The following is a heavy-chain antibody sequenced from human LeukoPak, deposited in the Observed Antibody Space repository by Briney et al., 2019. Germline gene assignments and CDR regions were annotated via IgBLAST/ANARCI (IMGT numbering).Heavy chain of an antibody. D-gene: IGHD5-18*01. J-gene: IGHJ4*02. CDR3: ARHSYGTFDY. CDR1: GDSINTKSHY. CDR2: IYYSGNT. Sequence: SETLSLTCTVSGDSINTKSHYWGWIRQPPGKGLEWIGSIYYSGNTYYNPSLKSRVTLSIDTSKNQFSLRLSSATAADTAVYYCARHSYGTFDYWGQGTLVTVSS. V-gene: IGHV4-39*01.